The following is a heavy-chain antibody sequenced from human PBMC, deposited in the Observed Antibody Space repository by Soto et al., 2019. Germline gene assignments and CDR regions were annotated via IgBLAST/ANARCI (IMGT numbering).Heavy chain of an antibody. D-gene: IGHD3-10*01. CDR3: ASGSRLAGLGY. J-gene: IGHJ4*02. CDR2: IYYSGLT. Sequence: PSETLSLTCTVSRGYISSGGFSWHWLRQFPGKGLEWIGYIYYSGLTYSNPSLESRVSISLDPSTNQLSLRLNSVTAADTAVYYCASGSRLAGLGYWGLGTLVTVSS. V-gene: IGHV4-31*02. CDR1: RGYISSGGFS.